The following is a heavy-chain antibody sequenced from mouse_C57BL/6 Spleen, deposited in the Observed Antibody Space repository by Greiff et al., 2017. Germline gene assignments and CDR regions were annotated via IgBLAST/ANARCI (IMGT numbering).Heavy chain of an antibody. CDR3: GRADSNYEDWLAY. Sequence: QVQLQQPGAELVMPGASVKLSCKASGYTFTSYWMHWVKQRPGQGLEWIGEIDPSDSYTNYNQKFKGKSTLTVDKSSSTAYMQLSSLTAEDAAVYYCGRADSNYEDWLAYWGQGTLVTVSA. J-gene: IGHJ3*01. CDR1: GYTFTSYW. V-gene: IGHV1-69*01. CDR2: IDPSDSYT. D-gene: IGHD2-5*01.